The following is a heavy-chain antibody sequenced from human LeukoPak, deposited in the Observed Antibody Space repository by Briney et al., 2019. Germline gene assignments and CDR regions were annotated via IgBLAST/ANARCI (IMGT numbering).Heavy chain of an antibody. CDR1: GFTFSSYS. CDR3: AASRYRSGWYMADY. V-gene: IGHV3-66*01. D-gene: IGHD6-19*01. CDR2: IYSGGNT. Sequence: GGSLRLSCAASGFTFSSYSMNWVRQAPGKGLEWVSVIYSGGNTYYADSVKGRFTISRDNFKNTLYLQMNSLRAEDTAVYYCAASRYRSGWYMADYWGQGTLVTVSS. J-gene: IGHJ4*02.